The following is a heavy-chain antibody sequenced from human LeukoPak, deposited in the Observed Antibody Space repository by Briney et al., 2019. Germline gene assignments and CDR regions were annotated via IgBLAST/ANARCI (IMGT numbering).Heavy chain of an antibody. CDR3: ARVHGSGSYSGYYMDA. Sequence: PGGSLRLSCAASGFTFSSYWMSWVRQAPGKGLEWVANIKQDGSEKYYVDSVKGRFTISRDNAKNSLYLQMNSLRAEDTAVYYCARVHGSGSYSGYYMDAWGKGTTVTISS. D-gene: IGHD3-10*01. CDR1: GFTFSSYW. CDR2: IKQDGSEK. V-gene: IGHV3-7*01. J-gene: IGHJ6*03.